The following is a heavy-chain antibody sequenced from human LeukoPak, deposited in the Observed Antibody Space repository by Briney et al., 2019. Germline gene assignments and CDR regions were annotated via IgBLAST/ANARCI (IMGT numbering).Heavy chain of an antibody. CDR1: GGSISSYY. V-gene: IGHV4-59*01. CDR3: ARVGSTSCLDY. J-gene: IGHJ4*02. Sequence: PSETLSLTCTVSGGSISSYYWSWIRQPPGKGLEWIGYIYYSGSTNYNPSLKSRVTISVDTSKNQFSLKLSSVTAADTAVYYCARVGSTSCLDYWGQGTLVTVSS. D-gene: IGHD2-2*01. CDR2: IYYSGST.